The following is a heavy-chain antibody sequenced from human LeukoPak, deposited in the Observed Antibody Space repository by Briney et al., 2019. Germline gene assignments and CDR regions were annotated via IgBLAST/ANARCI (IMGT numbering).Heavy chain of an antibody. CDR3: ATSVTSSSGWYYGY. J-gene: IGHJ4*02. Sequence: SETLSLTCSVSGGSISSLSYYWGWVRQPPGKGLEWIGSIYYGGRTYYNPSLKSRVTMPVDTSKNQFSLELSSVTAADTAIYYCATSVTSSSGWYYGYWGQGSLVTVSS. D-gene: IGHD6-19*01. CDR1: GGSISSLSYY. CDR2: IYYGGRT. V-gene: IGHV4-39*01.